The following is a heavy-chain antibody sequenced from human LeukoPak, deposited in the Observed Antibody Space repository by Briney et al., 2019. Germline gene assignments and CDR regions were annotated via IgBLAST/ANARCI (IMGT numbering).Heavy chain of an antibody. V-gene: IGHV3-49*03. CDR1: GFTFGDYA. CDR2: IRSNTYGGTA. CDR3: TKGDYHAY. Sequence: GRSLRLSCTASGFTFGDYAMSWFRQAPGKGLEWVGFIRSNTYGGTAEYAASVKGRFTISRDDSKSIAYLLMNSLKTEDTAVYYCTKGDYHAYWGQGTLATVSS. J-gene: IGHJ4*02.